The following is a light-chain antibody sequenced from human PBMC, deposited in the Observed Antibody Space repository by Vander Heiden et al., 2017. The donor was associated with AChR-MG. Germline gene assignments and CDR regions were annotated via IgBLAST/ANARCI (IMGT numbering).Light chain of an antibody. CDR3: QQYYSIPFT. CDR2: WAS. J-gene: IGKJ3*01. CDR1: QTVLYSSNNKNY. V-gene: IGKV4-1*01. Sequence: DIVMTQSPDSLAVSLGERATINCKSSQTVLYSSNNKNYLAWYQQKPGQPPKLLIYWASTRESGVPDRFSGSGSGTDFTLTISSLQAEDVAVYYCQQYYSIPFTFGHGTKVDIK.